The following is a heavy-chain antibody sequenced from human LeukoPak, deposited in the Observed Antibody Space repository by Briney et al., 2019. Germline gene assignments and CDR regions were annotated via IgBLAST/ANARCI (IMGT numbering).Heavy chain of an antibody. V-gene: IGHV3-7*01. CDR1: GFTFSNYW. Sequence: GGSLRLSCAASGFTFSNYWMTWVRQAPGKGLEWVANIKQDGSEKYYVDSVKGRFTISRDNAKNSLYLQMNSLRAEDTAVYYCARAMVWDHGDYWGQGTLVTVSS. J-gene: IGHJ4*02. CDR3: ARAMVWDHGDY. D-gene: IGHD1-14*01. CDR2: IKQDGSEK.